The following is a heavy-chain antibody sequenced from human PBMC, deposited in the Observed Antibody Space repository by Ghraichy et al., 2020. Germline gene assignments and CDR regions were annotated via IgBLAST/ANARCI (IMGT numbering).Heavy chain of an antibody. D-gene: IGHD3-9*01. CDR2: IYSGGST. Sequence: GGSLRLSCAASGFTVSSNYMSWVRQAPGKGLEWVSVIYSGGSTYYADSVKGRFTISRDNSKNTLYLQMNSLRAEDTAVYYCARDGRGYDILTGPKYYWYFDLWGRGTLVTVSS. CDR3: ARDGRGYDILTGPKYYWYFDL. J-gene: IGHJ2*01. CDR1: GFTVSSNY. V-gene: IGHV3-66*01.